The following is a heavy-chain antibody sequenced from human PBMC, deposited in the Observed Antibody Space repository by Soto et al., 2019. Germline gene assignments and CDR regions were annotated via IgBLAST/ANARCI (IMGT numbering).Heavy chain of an antibody. CDR2: INHSGST. CDR1: GGSFSGYY. D-gene: IGHD2-15*01. Sequence: RSLTCAVYGGSFSGYYWSWIRQPPGKGLEWIGEINHSGSTNYNPSLKSRVTISVDTSKNQFSLKLSSVTAADTAVYYCARGRGYCSGGRCPYYYYGMDVWGQGTTVTVSS. CDR3: ARGRGYCSGGRCPYYYYGMDV. J-gene: IGHJ6*02. V-gene: IGHV4-34*01.